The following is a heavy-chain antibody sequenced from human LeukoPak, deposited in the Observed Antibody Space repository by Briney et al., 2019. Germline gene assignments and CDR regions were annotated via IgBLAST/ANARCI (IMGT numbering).Heavy chain of an antibody. V-gene: IGHV4-59*01. CDR1: DDSITMYY. Sequence: SQTLSLTCTVSDDSITMYYWTWIRQPPGKGLEWIGYVDHTGSTKFNPSLNGRVSISRDTSNNFFSLRLRSVTAADTAVYFCARGRVSSSTWYSTYYYFFYMDFWGKGTTVTVSS. CDR2: VDHTGST. D-gene: IGHD4-11*01. J-gene: IGHJ6*03. CDR3: ARGRVSSSTWYSTYYYFFYMDF.